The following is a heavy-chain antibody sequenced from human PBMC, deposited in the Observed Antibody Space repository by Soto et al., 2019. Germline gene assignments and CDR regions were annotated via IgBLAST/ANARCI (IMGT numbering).Heavy chain of an antibody. D-gene: IGHD3-10*01. CDR3: ARAVVLFYGCRSYGVPLDF. CDR2: IQSGGPT. J-gene: IGHJ6*04. V-gene: IGHV3-66*01. CDR1: GFTVSSKY. Sequence: GGSLRLSCAASGFTVSSKYMSWVRQAPGKGLEWVSLIQSGGPTYYADSVKGRFTISRDTSENTVHLQMDSLRAEDTAVYYCARAVVLFYGCRSYGVPLDFWGKGTTVTVSS.